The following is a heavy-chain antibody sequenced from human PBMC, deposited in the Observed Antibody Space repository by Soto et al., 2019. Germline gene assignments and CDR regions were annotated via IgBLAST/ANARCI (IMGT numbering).Heavy chain of an antibody. CDR3: ASTTSGWSHFDY. V-gene: IGHV3-64*04. D-gene: IGHD6-19*01. J-gene: IGHJ4*02. CDR1: GFTFSIYA. Sequence: PGGSLRLSCSASGFTFSIYAMHWVRQAPGKGLEYVSSISTNGGSTDYADSVKGRFTISRDNAKNTLYLQMNSLSAEDTAVYYCASTTSGWSHFDYWGQGTLVTVSS. CDR2: ISTNGGST.